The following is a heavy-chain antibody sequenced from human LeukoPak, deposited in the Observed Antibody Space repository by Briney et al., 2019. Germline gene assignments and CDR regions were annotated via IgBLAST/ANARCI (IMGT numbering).Heavy chain of an antibody. Sequence: GASVKVSCKASGYTFLTYAMNWVRQAPGQGLEGMGWINTNTGYLKYAHGFTGRFVFSFDTSVSTVYLQISSLKAEDTAVYYCARAGITYYDFWSGYYTTFYYYYYMDVWGKGTTVTVSS. CDR2: INTNTGYL. D-gene: IGHD3-3*01. CDR1: GYTFLTYA. V-gene: IGHV7-4-1*02. CDR3: ARAGITYYDFWSGYYTTFYYYYYMDV. J-gene: IGHJ6*03.